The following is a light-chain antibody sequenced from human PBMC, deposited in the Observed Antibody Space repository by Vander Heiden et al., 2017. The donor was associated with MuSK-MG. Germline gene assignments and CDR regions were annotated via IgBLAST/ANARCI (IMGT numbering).Light chain of an antibody. J-gene: IGLJ1*01. CDR1: SSDVGGYNF. V-gene: IGLV2-11*01. CDR2: DFT. CDR3: CSYAGPSTWGV. Sequence: QSALTQPRSVSGSPGQSVTIDCSGTSSDVGGYNFVSWYKQHQGKAPKLLLYDFTKRPSGVPDRFSGSKSGTTAALTISVLQAEDEAEYFCCSYAGPSTWGVFGTGTQVTVL.